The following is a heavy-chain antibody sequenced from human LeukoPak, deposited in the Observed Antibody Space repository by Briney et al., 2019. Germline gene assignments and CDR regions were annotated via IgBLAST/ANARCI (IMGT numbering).Heavy chain of an antibody. J-gene: IGHJ4*02. CDR3: ASLAGPFDY. D-gene: IGHD6-19*01. CDR1: GFTFSSYS. CDR2: ISSSSSYI. V-gene: IGHV3-21*01. Sequence: GGSLRLSCAASGFTFSSYSMNWVRQAPGEGLEWVSSISSSSSYIYYADSVKGRFTISRDNAKNSLYLQMNSLRAEDTAVYYCASLAGPFDYWGQGTLVTVSS.